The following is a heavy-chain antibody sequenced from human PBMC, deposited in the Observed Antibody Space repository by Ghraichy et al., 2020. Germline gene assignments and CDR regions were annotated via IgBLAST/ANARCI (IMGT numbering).Heavy chain of an antibody. Sequence: SVKVSCKASGGTFSSYAISWVRQAPGQGLEWMGGIIPIFGTANYAQKFQGRVTITADESTSTAYMELSSLRSEDTAVYYCARGSEGFHAFDIWGQGTMVTVSS. V-gene: IGHV1-69*13. D-gene: IGHD2-21*01. CDR1: GGTFSSYA. J-gene: IGHJ3*02. CDR3: ARGSEGFHAFDI. CDR2: IIPIFGTA.